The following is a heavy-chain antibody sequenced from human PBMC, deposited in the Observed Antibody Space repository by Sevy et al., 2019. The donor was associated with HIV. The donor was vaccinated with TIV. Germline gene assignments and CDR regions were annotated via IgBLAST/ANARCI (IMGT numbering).Heavy chain of an antibody. J-gene: IGHJ6*02. CDR1: GFTFSRYW. Sequence: GGSLRLSCAASGFTFSRYWMSWVRQAPGKGLEWVANIKKDGSEKYYGDSVKGRFTISRDNAKNSLYLQMNSLRAEDTALYYCARDCSSTNCLWGLDVWGQGTTVTVSS. CDR2: IKKDGSEK. V-gene: IGHV3-7*03. CDR3: ARDCSSTNCLWGLDV. D-gene: IGHD2-2*01.